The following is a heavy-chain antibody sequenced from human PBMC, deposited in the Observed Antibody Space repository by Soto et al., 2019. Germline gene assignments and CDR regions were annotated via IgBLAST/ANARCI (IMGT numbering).Heavy chain of an antibody. Sequence: LRLSCAASGLSFIDYAINWVRQVPGRGLEYVAGIGGRGGNAFYADSMKGRFSISRDNSKNTVYLHMHNLRVDDSAMYYCAKARHSGDFAGSYDSWGQGTLVTVSS. D-gene: IGHD2-21*02. CDR3: AKARHSGDFAGSYDS. V-gene: IGHV3-23*01. J-gene: IGHJ5*02. CDR2: IGGRGGNA. CDR1: GLSFIDYA.